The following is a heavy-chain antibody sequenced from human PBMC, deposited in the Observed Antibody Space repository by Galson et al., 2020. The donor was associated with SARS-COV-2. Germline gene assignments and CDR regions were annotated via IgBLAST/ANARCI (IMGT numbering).Heavy chain of an antibody. J-gene: IGHJ4*02. Sequence: ASETLSLTCTVSGGSISSYYWSWIRQPPGKGLEWIGYIYYSGRTSQNPSLKSRVTVSVDTSKNQFFLKLSSVTAADTAVYYCARDIAAAGTGFDQWGQGTLVTVSS. V-gene: IGHV4-59*01. D-gene: IGHD6-13*01. CDR1: GGSISSYY. CDR2: IYYSGRT. CDR3: ARDIAAAGTGFDQ.